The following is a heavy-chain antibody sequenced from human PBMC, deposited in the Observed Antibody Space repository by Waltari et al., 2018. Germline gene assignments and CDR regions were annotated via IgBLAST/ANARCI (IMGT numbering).Heavy chain of an antibody. CDR3: ARGTAYYRPADVFEF. Sequence: QVHLHESGPGLVRPSETLSLTCGVSGGSINNYYWNWIRQTPGKGLEWIGFVHYGGSTDDNPSLKGRVTRSLDTSRNQCSLRLQSVTAADTAVYYCARGTAYYRPADVFEFWGQGTTVIVSS. J-gene: IGHJ3*01. D-gene: IGHD3-10*01. V-gene: IGHV4-59*01. CDR1: GGSINNYY. CDR2: VHYGGST.